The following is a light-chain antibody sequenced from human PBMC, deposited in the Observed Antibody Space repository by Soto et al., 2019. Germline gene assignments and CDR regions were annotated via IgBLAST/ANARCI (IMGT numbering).Light chain of an antibody. V-gene: IGKV4-1*01. CDR2: WAS. CDR3: QQYYNTPLT. CDR1: QSVFYSSNNKNY. Sequence: DIVMTQSPDSLAVSLGERATINCKSSQSVFYSSNNKNYLAWYQQKPGQPPKMLIYWASTRESGVPDRFSGSGSGTDFTLTISSLHAEDVAVYYCQQYYNTPLTFGGGTKVEIK. J-gene: IGKJ4*01.